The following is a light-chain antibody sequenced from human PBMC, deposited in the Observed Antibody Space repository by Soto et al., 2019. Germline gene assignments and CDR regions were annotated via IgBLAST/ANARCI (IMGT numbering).Light chain of an antibody. V-gene: IGLV1-40*01. CDR1: SSNIGAGYD. CDR2: NND. CDR3: AAWDDSLNGPL. J-gene: IGLJ2*01. Sequence: QSVLTQPPSVSGAPGQRVTISCTGSSSNIGAGYDVHWYQQLPGTAPKLLIFNNDQRPSGVPDRFSGSNSGTSASLAISGLQSEDEADYYCAAWDDSLNGPLFGGGTKLTVL.